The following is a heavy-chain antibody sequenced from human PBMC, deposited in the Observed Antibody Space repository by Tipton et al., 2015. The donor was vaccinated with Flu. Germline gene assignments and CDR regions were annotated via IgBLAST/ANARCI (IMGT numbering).Heavy chain of an antibody. V-gene: IGHV3-49*04. CDR1: GFTFGDYV. D-gene: IGHD3-10*01. CDR3: ARVKWFGTDLDRGFDS. J-gene: IGHJ4*02. CDR2: VRSKRFGGTA. Sequence: SLRLSCRASGFTFGDYVMSWVRQAPGKGLEWVGFVRSKRFGGTADYAASVKDRFTISRDESKSTAYLDMSGLKTEDTAIYYCARVKWFGTDLDRGFDSWGQGTLVTVSS.